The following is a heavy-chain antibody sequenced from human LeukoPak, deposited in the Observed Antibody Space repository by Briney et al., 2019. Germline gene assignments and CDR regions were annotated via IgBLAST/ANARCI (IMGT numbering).Heavy chain of an antibody. D-gene: IGHD2-15*01. CDR1: GGSISSGGYS. CDR3: ASLWCSGGSCFIEY. V-gene: IGHV4-30-2*01. CDR2: IYHSGST. Sequence: SETLSLTCAVSGGSISSGGYSWSWIRQPPGKGLEWIGYIYHSGSTYYNPSLRGRVTISLDRSKNQFSLELSSVTAADTAVYYCASLWCSGGSCFIEYWGQGTLVTVSS. J-gene: IGHJ4*02.